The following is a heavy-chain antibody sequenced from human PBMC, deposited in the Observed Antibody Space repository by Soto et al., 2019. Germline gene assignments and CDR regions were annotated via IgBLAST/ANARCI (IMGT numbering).Heavy chain of an antibody. V-gene: IGHV3-23*01. CDR2: ISGSGDSM. CDR1: GFTFSTYA. CDR3: ARDRYDSSGLHY. J-gene: IGHJ4*02. Sequence: GGSLRLSCAASGFTFSTYAMNWVRQAPGKGLEWVSGISGSGDSMSYADSVKGRFTISRDNAKNSLYLQMNSLRAEDTAVYYCARDRYDSSGLHYWGQGTLVTVSS. D-gene: IGHD3-22*01.